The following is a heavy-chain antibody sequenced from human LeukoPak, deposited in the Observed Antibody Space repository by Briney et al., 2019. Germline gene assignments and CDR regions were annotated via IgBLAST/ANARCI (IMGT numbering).Heavy chain of an antibody. CDR1: GGSFSGYY. V-gene: IGHV4-34*01. J-gene: IGHJ2*01. Sequence: SETLSLTCAVYGGSFSGYYWSWIRQPPGKGLEWIGEINHSGSTNYNPSLKSRVTISVDTSKNQFSLKLSSVTAADTAVYYCARHSLMGILYWYFDLWGRGTLVTVSS. D-gene: IGHD2-8*01. CDR2: INHSGST. CDR3: ARHSLMGILYWYFDL.